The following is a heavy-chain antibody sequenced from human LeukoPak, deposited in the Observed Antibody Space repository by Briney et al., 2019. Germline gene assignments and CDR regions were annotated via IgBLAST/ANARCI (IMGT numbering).Heavy chain of an antibody. D-gene: IGHD3-10*01. J-gene: IGHJ4*02. V-gene: IGHV4-59*01. Sequence: SETLSLTCTVSGGSISSYYWSWIRQPPGKGLEWIGCIYYSGSTNYNPSLKSRVTISVDTSKNQFSLKLSSVTAADTAVYYCAASNYGQDFDYWGQGTLVTVSS. CDR2: IYYSGST. CDR3: AASNYGQDFDY. CDR1: GGSISSYY.